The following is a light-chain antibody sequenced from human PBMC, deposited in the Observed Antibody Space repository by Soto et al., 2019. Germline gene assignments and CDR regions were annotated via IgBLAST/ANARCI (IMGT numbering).Light chain of an antibody. Sequence: QSALTQPASVSGSPGQSVTISCNGTGSDVGSYNRVSWYQQSPGKAPKLMIYDVSNRPSGVSNRFSGSKSGNTASLTISGLQAEDEADYYCSSYTTSSTVVFGGGTKVTVL. CDR2: DVS. CDR3: SSYTTSSTVV. CDR1: GSDVGSYNR. J-gene: IGLJ2*01. V-gene: IGLV2-14*01.